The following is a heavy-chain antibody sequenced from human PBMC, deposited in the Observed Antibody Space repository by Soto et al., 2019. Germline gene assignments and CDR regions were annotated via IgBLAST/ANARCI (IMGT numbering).Heavy chain of an antibody. J-gene: IGHJ6*02. CDR2: IIPIFGTG. D-gene: IGHD2-8*01. V-gene: IGHV1-69*01. CDR1: GGTFSSYA. Sequence: QVQLVQSGAEVKKPGSSVKVSCKASGGTFSSYAISWVRQAPGQGLEWMGGIIPIFGTGNYAQKFQGRVTITADECTSTGYKGLSSLRSGYTAVYYCTVMVYAELRHYYYCGSDVLRQGTTVTVSS. CDR3: TVMVYAELRHYYYCGSDV.